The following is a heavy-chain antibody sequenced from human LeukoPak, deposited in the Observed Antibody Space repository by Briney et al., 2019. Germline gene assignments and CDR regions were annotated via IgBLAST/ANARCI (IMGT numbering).Heavy chain of an antibody. J-gene: IGHJ4*02. Sequence: GGSLRLSCAASGFTFSTCDMNWVRQAPGKGLEWVSHISTTGTTVYYADAVKGRFTISRDNAKNSLYLQMNSLRAEDTAVYYCARGLNMGHFGGQGTLV. CDR2: ISTTGTTV. CDR1: GFTFSTCD. D-gene: IGHD4/OR15-4a*01. CDR3: ARGLNMGHF. V-gene: IGHV3-48*03.